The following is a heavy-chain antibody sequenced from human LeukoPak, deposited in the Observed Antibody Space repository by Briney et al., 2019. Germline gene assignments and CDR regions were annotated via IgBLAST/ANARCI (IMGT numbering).Heavy chain of an antibody. Sequence: GSSVKVSCKASGGTFSRYAISWVRKAPGQGLEWMGRILPIFGTANYAQKFQGRVTITTDESTSTAYMELSSLRSEDTAVYYCARLYCGGDCYLWGAFDIWGQGTMVTVSS. CDR1: GGTFSRYA. D-gene: IGHD2-21*02. V-gene: IGHV1-69*05. CDR3: ARLYCGGDCYLWGAFDI. J-gene: IGHJ3*02. CDR2: ILPIFGTA.